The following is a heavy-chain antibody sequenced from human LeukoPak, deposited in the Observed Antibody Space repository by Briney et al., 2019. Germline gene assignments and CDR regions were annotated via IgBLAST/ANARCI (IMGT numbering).Heavy chain of an antibody. V-gene: IGHV3-23*01. J-gene: IGHJ4*02. CDR3: ARDQRYCSSSSCPWEPFDY. D-gene: IGHD2-2*01. CDR1: GFTFSSYP. Sequence: GGSLRLSCAASGFTFSSYPMTWVRQAPGKGLEWVSTIGSSAGGTHYADSVKGRFTISRDNAKNSLYLQMNSLRAEDTAVYYCARDQRYCSSSSCPWEPFDYWGQGTLVTVSS. CDR2: IGSSAGGT.